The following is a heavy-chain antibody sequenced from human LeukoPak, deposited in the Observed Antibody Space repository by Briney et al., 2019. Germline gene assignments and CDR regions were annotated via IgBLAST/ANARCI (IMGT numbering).Heavy chain of an antibody. CDR2: ISSSSYI. CDR3: AREGQQWLVSNDAFDI. CDR1: GFTFDDYA. J-gene: IGHJ3*02. D-gene: IGHD6-19*01. Sequence: PGGSLRLSCAASGFTFDDYAMHWVRQAPGRGLEWVSSISSSSYIYYADSVKGRFTISRDNAKNSLYLQMNSLRAEDTAVYYCAREGQQWLVSNDAFDIWGQGTMVTVSS. V-gene: IGHV3-69-1*01.